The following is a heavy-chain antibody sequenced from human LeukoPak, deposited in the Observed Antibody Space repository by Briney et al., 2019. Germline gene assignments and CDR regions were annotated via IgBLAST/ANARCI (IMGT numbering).Heavy chain of an antibody. CDR1: GFTFDDYA. CDR2: INSDGSST. J-gene: IGHJ4*02. CDR3: VRLAVTGTNY. Sequence: GGSLRLSCAASGFTFDDYAMHWVRQAPGKGLVWVSQINSDGSSTGYADYVKDRFTISRDNAKNTLYLQMNSLRAEDTAVYYCVRLAVTGTNYWGQGTLVTVSS. D-gene: IGHD6-19*01. V-gene: IGHV3-74*01.